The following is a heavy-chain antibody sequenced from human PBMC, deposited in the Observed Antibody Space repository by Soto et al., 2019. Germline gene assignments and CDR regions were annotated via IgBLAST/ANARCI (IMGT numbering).Heavy chain of an antibody. D-gene: IGHD1-26*01. Sequence: EVQLVESGGVVVQPGGSLRLSCAASGFTFDDYAMHWVRQAPGKGLEWVSLISWDGGSTYYADSVKGRFTISRDNSKNSLYLQMNSLRAEDTALYYCAKDAWDVKDYYGMDVWGQGTTVTVSS. CDR3: AKDAWDVKDYYGMDV. V-gene: IGHV3-43D*04. J-gene: IGHJ6*02. CDR2: ISWDGGST. CDR1: GFTFDDYA.